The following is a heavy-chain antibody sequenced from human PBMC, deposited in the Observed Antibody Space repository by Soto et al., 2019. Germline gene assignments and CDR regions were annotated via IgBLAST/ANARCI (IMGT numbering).Heavy chain of an antibody. CDR2: IYYSGST. J-gene: IGHJ2*01. D-gene: IGHD4-17*01. Sequence: QVQLQESGPGLVKPSQTLSLTCTVSGGSISSGDYYWSWIRQPPGKGLEWIGYIYYSGSTYYNPSLKSRVTISVDTSKNQFSLKLSSVTAADTAVYCCASLDYGDYGLYWYFDLWGRGTLVTVSS. V-gene: IGHV4-30-4*01. CDR1: GGSISSGDYY. CDR3: ASLDYGDYGLYWYFDL.